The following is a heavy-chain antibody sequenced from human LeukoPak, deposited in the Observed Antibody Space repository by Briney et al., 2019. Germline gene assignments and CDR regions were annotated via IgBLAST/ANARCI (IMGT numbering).Heavy chain of an antibody. J-gene: IGHJ2*01. D-gene: IGHD2-15*01. CDR1: GFTFSKTW. V-gene: IGHV3-23*01. Sequence: GGSLRLSCVASGFTFSKTWMQWVRQAPGKGLEWVSSISGSGDSTYYADSVKGRFTISRDDPKNTLYLHMNSLRAEDTAVYYCAKLYSTFDLWGRGTLVTVSS. CDR2: ISGSGDST. CDR3: AKLYSTFDL.